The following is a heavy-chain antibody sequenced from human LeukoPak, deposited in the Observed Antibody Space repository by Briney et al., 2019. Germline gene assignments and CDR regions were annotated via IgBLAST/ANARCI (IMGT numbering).Heavy chain of an antibody. CDR2: INTSGGRT. Sequence: GASVKVSCKASGYAFTSYYMHWVRQAPGQGLEWMGIINTSGGRTTYAQNFQGRVTMTRDTSTSTVYMELSSLRSEDTALYSCAKTVTTFYSYGMDVWGQGTTVTVSS. CDR1: GYAFTSYY. V-gene: IGHV1-46*01. J-gene: IGHJ6*02. D-gene: IGHD4-17*01. CDR3: AKTVTTFYSYGMDV.